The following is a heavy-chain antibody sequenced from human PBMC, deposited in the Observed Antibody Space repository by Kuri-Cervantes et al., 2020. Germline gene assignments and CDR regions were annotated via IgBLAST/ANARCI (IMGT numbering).Heavy chain of an antibody. CDR3: ASGGLYDTSNYFVRRFDY. D-gene: IGHD3-22*01. Sequence: GESLKISCAASGFTVSSNYMSWVRQAPGKGLEWVSVIYSGGSTYYADSVKGRFTISRDNAKNSLYLQMNSLRDEDTAVYYCASGGLYDTSNYFVRRFDYWGQGTLVTVSS. J-gene: IGHJ4*02. CDR2: IYSGGST. CDR1: GFTVSSNY. V-gene: IGHV3-53*01.